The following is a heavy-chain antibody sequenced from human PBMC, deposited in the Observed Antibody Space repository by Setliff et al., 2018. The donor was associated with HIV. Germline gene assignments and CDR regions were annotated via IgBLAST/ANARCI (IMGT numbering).Heavy chain of an antibody. CDR1: GFTLTSSW. J-gene: IGHJ4*02. D-gene: IGHD1-26*01. Sequence: PGGSLRLSCAVSGFTLTSSWIHWVRQAPGKGLVWVSRFRGDDRTTNYADSVKGRFTFSSGNAKNTVYLQMDALGAEDAAVYYCARALYGSDSLLDSWGQGTLVTVSS. V-gene: IGHV3-74*01. CDR2: FRGDDRTT. CDR3: ARALYGSDSLLDS.